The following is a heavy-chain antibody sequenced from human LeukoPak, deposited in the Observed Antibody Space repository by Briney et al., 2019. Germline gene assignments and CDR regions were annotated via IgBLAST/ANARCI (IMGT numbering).Heavy chain of an antibody. CDR2: MNPNSGNT. V-gene: IGHV1-8*03. D-gene: IGHD3-22*01. J-gene: IGHJ6*03. CDR3: ARGDYYDSSVSLYYYYYMDV. Sequence: GASVKVSCKASGYTFTSYDINWVRQATGQWLEWMGWMNPNSGNTGYAQKFQGRVTITRNTSISTAYMELSSLRSEDTAVYYCARGDYYDSSVSLYYYYYMDVWGKGTTVTVSS. CDR1: GYTFTSYD.